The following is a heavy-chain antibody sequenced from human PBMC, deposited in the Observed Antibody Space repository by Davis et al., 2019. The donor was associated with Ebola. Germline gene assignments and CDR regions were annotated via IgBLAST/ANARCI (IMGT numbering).Heavy chain of an antibody. D-gene: IGHD3-3*01. J-gene: IGHJ4*02. CDR2: ISSSGSTI. CDR3: ARGSRGFLEWFPFFDY. V-gene: IGHV3-48*03. CDR1: GFTFSSYE. Sequence: GESLKISCAASGFTFSSYEMNWVRQAPGKGLEWVSYISSSGSTIYYADSVKGRFTISRDNAKNSLYLQMNSLRAEDTAVYYCARGSRGFLEWFPFFDYWGQGTLVTVSS.